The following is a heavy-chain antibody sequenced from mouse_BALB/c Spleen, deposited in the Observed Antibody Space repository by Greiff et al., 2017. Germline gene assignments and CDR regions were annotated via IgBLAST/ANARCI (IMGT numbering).Heavy chain of an antibody. CDR2: SRNKAKDYTT. CDR1: GFTFSDFY. CDR3: ARSNWDYAMDY. J-gene: IGHJ4*01. D-gene: IGHD4-1*01. Sequence: EVHLVESGGGLVQPGGSLRLSCAPSGFTFSDFYMEWVRQPPGKRLEWIAASRNKAKDYTTEYSASVKGRFIVSRDTSQSILFLQMNVLRAEDTAIYYCARSNWDYAMDYWGQGTSVTVSA. V-gene: IGHV7-1*02.